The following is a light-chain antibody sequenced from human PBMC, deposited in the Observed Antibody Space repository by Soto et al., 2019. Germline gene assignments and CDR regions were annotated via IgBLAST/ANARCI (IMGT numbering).Light chain of an antibody. V-gene: IGLV2-8*01. CDR2: QVS. CDR3: CSYTGGNSVV. Sequence: QSVLTQPPSASGSLGQSVTISCTGTSVDVGAHDYVSWYQQHPGKAPKLMIYQVSQRPSGVPDRFSGSKSGNTASLTVSGLQAEDEADYYCCSYTGGNSVVFGGGTKLTVX. J-gene: IGLJ2*01. CDR1: SVDVGAHDY.